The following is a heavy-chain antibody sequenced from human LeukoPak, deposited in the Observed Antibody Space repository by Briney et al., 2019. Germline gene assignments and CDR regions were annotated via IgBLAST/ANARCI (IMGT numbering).Heavy chain of an antibody. CDR1: GYTFTSYG. V-gene: IGHV1-18*01. CDR2: ISAYNGNT. CDR3: AREELELPPNYYYYYYMDV. D-gene: IGHD1-7*01. J-gene: IGHJ6*03. Sequence: ASVKVSCKASGYTFTSYGISWVRQAPGQGLEWMGWISAYNGNTNYAQKLQGRVTMTTDTSTSTAYMELRSLRSDDTALYHCAREELELPPNYYYYYYMDVWGKGTTVTVSS.